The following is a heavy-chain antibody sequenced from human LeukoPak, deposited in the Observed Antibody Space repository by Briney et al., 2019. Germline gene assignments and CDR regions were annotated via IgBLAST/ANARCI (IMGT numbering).Heavy chain of an antibody. D-gene: IGHD3-22*01. CDR1: GNTFTSYA. CDR2: INTGNGNT. CDR3: ARDYYDSSGAISFDY. J-gene: IGHJ4*02. Sequence: ASVKVSCKASGNTFTSYAIHWVRQAPGQRLEWMGWINTGNGNTKYSQKFQDRVTISRDTAASTAYMELGSLRSEDTAVYYCARDYYDSSGAISFDYWGQGTLVTVSS. V-gene: IGHV1-3*04.